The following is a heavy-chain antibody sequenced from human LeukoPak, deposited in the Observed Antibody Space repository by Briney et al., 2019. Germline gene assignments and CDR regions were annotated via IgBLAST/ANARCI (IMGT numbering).Heavy chain of an antibody. V-gene: IGHV3-7*01. D-gene: IGHD4-17*01. CDR3: ARDWATTVTTGQVFDY. CDR2: IKQDGSEK. Sequence: SGGSLRLSCAASGFTFSSYWMSWVRQAPGKGLEWVANIKQDGSEKYYVDSVKGRFTISRDNAKNSLYLQMNSLRAEDTAVYYCARDWATTVTTGQVFDYWGQGTLVTVSS. J-gene: IGHJ4*02. CDR1: GFTFSSYW.